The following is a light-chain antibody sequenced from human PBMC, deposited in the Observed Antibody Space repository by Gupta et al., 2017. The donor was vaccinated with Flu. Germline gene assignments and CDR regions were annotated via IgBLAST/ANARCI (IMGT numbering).Light chain of an antibody. Sequence: FPATLAVAQGERTTLACRASQSVSNNLEWYQQKPDQAPRLLIYDASNTAIGSPHRFSGSGSETEFTLTSRSGQYEEFAVYCWQQYDDLLTFGGGTTVEIK. CDR2: DAS. J-gene: IGKJ4*01. CDR1: QSVSNN. CDR3: QQYDDLLT. V-gene: IGKV3-15*01.